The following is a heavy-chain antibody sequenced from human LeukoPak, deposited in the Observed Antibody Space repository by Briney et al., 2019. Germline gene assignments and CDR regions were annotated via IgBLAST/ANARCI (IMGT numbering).Heavy chain of an antibody. CDR2: INSDGSST. V-gene: IGHV3-74*01. CDR3: ATDGAGGSLDY. CDR1: GFTFSSYW. Sequence: GGSLRLSCAASGFTFSSYWMHWARQAPGKGLVWVSRINSDGSSTSYADSVKGRFTISRDNPKNTLYLQMNSLRAEDMAVYYCATDGAGGSLDYWGQGTLVTVSS. J-gene: IGHJ4*02. D-gene: IGHD1-26*01.